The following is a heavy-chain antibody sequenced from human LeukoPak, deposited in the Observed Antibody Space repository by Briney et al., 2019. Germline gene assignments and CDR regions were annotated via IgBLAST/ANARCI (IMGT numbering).Heavy chain of an antibody. CDR1: AAPGFTFSAYP. CDR3: AKVMALTEHYWYGMDV. V-gene: IGHV3-23*01. J-gene: IGHJ6*02. Sequence: PGGSLRLSCAASAAPGFTFSAYPMIWIRQAPGKGLEWVAGINDSGRRAHYADNVKGRFTVSRDNSENTLFLQMNSLRADDTAVYFCAKVMALTEHYWYGMDVWGQGATVTVSS. D-gene: IGHD1-26*01. CDR2: INDSGRRA.